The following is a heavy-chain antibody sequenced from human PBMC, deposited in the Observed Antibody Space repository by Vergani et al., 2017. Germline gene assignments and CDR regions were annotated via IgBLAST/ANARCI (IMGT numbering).Heavy chain of an antibody. CDR1: GGSMSGYY. D-gene: IGHD3-10*01. V-gene: IGHV4-59*01. Sequence: QVQLQESGPGLVKPSETLSLTCSVSGGSMSGYYWSWLRQPPGKELEWIGYMYHSGSTNYNPSLETRVTISGATSKNQFSLKLNSVTAADTAVYYCGRVADFYGLGSRLLDLWGQGILVTVSS. J-gene: IGHJ5*02. CDR2: MYHSGST. CDR3: GRVADFYGLGSRLLDL.